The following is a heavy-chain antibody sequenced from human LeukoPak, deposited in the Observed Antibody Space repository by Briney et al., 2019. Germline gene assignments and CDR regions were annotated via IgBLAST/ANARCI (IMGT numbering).Heavy chain of an antibody. J-gene: IGHJ4*02. V-gene: IGHV1-2*02. CDR1: GYTFTGYY. Sequence: GASVKVSCKASGYTFTGYYMHWVRQAPGQGLEWMGWINPNSGGTNYAQKFQGRVTMTRDTSISTAYMELSRLRSDDTAVYYCARARIVVVPAASPGGFDYWGQGTLVTVSP. CDR3: ARARIVVVPAASPGGFDY. CDR2: INPNSGGT. D-gene: IGHD2-2*01.